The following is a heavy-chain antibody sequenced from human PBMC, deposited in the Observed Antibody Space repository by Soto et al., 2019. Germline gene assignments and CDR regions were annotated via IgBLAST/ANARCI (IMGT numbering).Heavy chain of an antibody. CDR1: GFTFSSYS. J-gene: IGHJ1*01. D-gene: IGHD2-21*02. CDR2: ISSSSSYI. CDR3: ARGIVVVTAIPAEYFQH. Sequence: GGSLRLSCAASGFTFSSYSMNWVRQAPGKGLEWVSSISSSSSYIYYADSVKGRFTISRDNAKNSLYLQMNSLRAEDTAVYYCARGIVVVTAIPAEYFQHWGQGTLVTVSS. V-gene: IGHV3-21*01.